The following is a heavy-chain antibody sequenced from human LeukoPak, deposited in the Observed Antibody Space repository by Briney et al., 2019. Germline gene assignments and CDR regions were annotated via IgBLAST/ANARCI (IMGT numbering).Heavy chain of an antibody. CDR3: ASAVD. CDR2: IYTSGST. J-gene: IGHJ4*02. Sequence: SGTLSLTCTVSGGSISSGSYYWSWIRQPAGKGLEWIGRIYTSGSTNYNPSLKSRVTISVDTSKNQFSLKLSSVTAADMAVYYCASAVDWGQGTLVTVSS. D-gene: IGHD4-23*01. V-gene: IGHV4-61*02. CDR1: GGSISSGSYY.